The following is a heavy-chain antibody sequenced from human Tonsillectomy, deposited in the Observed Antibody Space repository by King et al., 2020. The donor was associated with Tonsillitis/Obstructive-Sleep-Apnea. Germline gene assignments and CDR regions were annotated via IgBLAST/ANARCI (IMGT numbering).Heavy chain of an antibody. CDR2: ISPYNGDT. CDR1: GYTFTSYG. CDR3: ARDSMGHYYDSSAYHPFAY. V-gene: IGHV1-18*01. J-gene: IGHJ4*02. Sequence: VQLVESGAEVKKPGASVKVSCKASGYTFTSYGISWVRQAPGQGLEWMGWISPYNGDTNYAQKLQDRVTMTTGTSTSTAYMELRSLGSDDTAVYYCARDSMGHYYDSSAYHPFAYWGQGTLVTVSS. D-gene: IGHD3-22*01.